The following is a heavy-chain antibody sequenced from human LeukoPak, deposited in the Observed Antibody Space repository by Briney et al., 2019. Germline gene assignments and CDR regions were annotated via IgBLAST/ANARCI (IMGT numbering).Heavy chain of an antibody. CDR3: ARLNEYSSSSGAAYGMDV. D-gene: IGHD6-6*01. Sequence: PSETLSLTCTVAGGSINSYYWSWIRQPPGKGVEWVGYTYYSGSTRYNPSLTSRVTISVDTSKNQFSLKLTSVTAADTAVYYCARLNEYSSSSGAAYGMDVWGQGTTVTVSS. CDR2: TYYSGST. CDR1: GGSINSYY. J-gene: IGHJ6*02. V-gene: IGHV4-59*08.